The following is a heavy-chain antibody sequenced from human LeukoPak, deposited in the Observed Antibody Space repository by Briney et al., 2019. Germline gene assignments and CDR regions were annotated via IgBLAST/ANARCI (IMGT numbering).Heavy chain of an antibody. Sequence: ASVKVSCKASGYTFTCYYMHWVRQAPGQGLEWMGWINPNSGGTNYAQKFQGRVTMTRDTSISTAYMELSRLRSDDTAVYYCARESGSVWFGEFTSPFDYWGQGTLVTVSS. V-gene: IGHV1-2*02. CDR1: GYTFTCYY. J-gene: IGHJ4*02. CDR2: INPNSGGT. D-gene: IGHD3-10*01. CDR3: ARESGSVWFGEFTSPFDY.